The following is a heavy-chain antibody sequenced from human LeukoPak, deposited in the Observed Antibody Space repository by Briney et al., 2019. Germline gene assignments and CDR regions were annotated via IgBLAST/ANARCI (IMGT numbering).Heavy chain of an antibody. CDR1: GFTFSSYA. CDR3: ATKRRDGYNLHGAFGY. CDR2: ISGSGGST. J-gene: IGHJ4*02. Sequence: GGSLRLSCAASGFTFSSYAMSWVRQAPGKGLEWVSAISGSGGSTYYADSVKGRFTISRDNSKNTLYLQMNSLRGEDTAVYYCATKRRDGYNLHGAFGYWGQGTLVTVSS. V-gene: IGHV3-23*01. D-gene: IGHD5-24*01.